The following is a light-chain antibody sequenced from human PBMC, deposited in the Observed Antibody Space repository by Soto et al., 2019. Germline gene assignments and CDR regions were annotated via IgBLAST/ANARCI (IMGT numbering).Light chain of an antibody. V-gene: IGLV1-40*01. Sequence: QPVLTQPPSVSGAPGLRVTISCTGSSSNIGAGYDVHWYQQLPGTAPKLLIYGNSNRPSGVPDRFSGSKSGTSASLAITGLQAEDEADYYCQSYDSSLSGWVFGGGTQLTVL. CDR2: GNS. CDR1: SSNIGAGYD. J-gene: IGLJ3*02. CDR3: QSYDSSLSGWV.